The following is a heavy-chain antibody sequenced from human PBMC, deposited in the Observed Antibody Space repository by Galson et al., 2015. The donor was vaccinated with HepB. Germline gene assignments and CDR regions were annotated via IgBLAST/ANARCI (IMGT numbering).Heavy chain of an antibody. V-gene: IGHV3-73*01. D-gene: IGHD3-22*01. J-gene: IGHJ4*02. CDR2: IRSKANTCAT. Sequence: SLRLSCAASGFTFSGSAMHWVRQASGKGLEWVGRIRSKANTCATAYAASVKGRFIISRDDSKNTAYLQMNSLKTEDTAVYYCTRHGDNDYDSSGYYFLPYWGQGILVTVSS. CDR3: TRHGDNDYDSSGYYFLPY. CDR1: GFTFSGSA.